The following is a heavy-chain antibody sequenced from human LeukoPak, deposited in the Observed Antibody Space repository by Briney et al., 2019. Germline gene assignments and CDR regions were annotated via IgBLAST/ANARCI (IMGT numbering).Heavy chain of an antibody. CDR2: ITSSSNII. D-gene: IGHD3-10*01. J-gene: IGHJ3*02. Sequence: GGSLRLSCAASGFTFSSYSMNWVRQAPGKGLEWVLYITSSSNIIYYADSVKGRFTISRDNAKNSLYLQMNSLRAEDTAVYYCARARALDIWGQGTMVTVSS. V-gene: IGHV3-48*01. CDR1: GFTFSSYS. CDR3: ARARALDI.